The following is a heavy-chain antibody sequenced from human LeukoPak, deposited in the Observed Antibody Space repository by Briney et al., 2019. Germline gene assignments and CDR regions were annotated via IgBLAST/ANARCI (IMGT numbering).Heavy chain of an antibody. CDR2: IYYSGST. V-gene: IGHV4-59*01. CDR3: ARDSYYDSSGYTGGAFDI. D-gene: IGHD3-22*01. J-gene: IGHJ3*02. Sequence: SETLSLTCTVSGGSISSYYWSWIRQPPGKGLEWIGYIYYSGSTNYNPSLKSRVTISVDTSKNQFSLKLSSVTAADTAVYYCARDSYYDSSGYTGGAFDIWGQGTMVTVSS. CDR1: GGSISSYY.